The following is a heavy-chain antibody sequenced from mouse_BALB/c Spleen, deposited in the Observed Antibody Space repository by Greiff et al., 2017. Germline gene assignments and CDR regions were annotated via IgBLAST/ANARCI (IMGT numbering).Heavy chain of an antibody. CDR2: IYPSDSYT. D-gene: IGHD4-1*01. Sequence: QVQLQQSGAELVRPGASVKLSCKASGYTFTSYWINWVKQRPGQGLEWIGNIYPSDSYTNYNQKFKDKATLTVDKSSSTAYMQLSSPTSEDSAVYYCIWDDFDYWGQGTTLTVSS. CDR3: IWDDFDY. CDR1: GYTFTSYW. V-gene: IGHV1-69*02. J-gene: IGHJ2*01.